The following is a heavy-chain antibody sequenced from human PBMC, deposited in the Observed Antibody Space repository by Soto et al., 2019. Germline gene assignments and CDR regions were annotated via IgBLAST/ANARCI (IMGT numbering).Heavy chain of an antibody. V-gene: IGHV3-30-3*01. CDR1: GFTFSSYA. D-gene: IGHD2-21*02. CDR2: ISNDGSNK. J-gene: IGHJ4*02. CDR3: ARGGSFYCGGDCYPTDFDY. Sequence: QVQLVESGGGVVQPGRSLRLSCAASGFTFSSYAMHWVRQAPGKGLEWVAVISNDGSNKYYADSVKGRFTISRDNSKNTLYLQMNSLRAEDTAVYYCARGGSFYCGGDCYPTDFDYWGQGTLVTVSS.